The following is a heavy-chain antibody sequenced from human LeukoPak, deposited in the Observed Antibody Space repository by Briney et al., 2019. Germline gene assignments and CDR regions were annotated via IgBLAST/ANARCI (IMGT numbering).Heavy chain of an antibody. CDR2: INPSGGST. J-gene: IGHJ3*02. CDR3: ASFRPKSYDFWSGYSNDAFDI. D-gene: IGHD3-3*01. Sequence: GASVKVSCKASGYTFTSYYMHWVRQAPGQGLEWMGIINPSGGSTSYAQKFQGRVTMTRDTSTSTVYMGLSSLRSEDTAVYYCASFRPKSYDFWSGYSNDAFDIWGQGTMVTVSS. CDR1: GYTFTSYY. V-gene: IGHV1-46*03.